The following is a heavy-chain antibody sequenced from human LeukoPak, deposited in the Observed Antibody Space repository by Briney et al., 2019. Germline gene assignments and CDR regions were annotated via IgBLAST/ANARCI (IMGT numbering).Heavy chain of an antibody. D-gene: IGHD6-13*01. CDR1: GGSFSGYY. CDR2: INHSGST. J-gene: IGHJ4*02. Sequence: SETLSLTCAVYGGSFSGYYWSWIRQPPGKGLEWIGEINHSGSTNYNPSLKSRVTISVDTSKNQFSLKLSSVTAADTAVYYCARVRGSSSYWGQGTLVTVSS. V-gene: IGHV4-34*01. CDR3: ARVRGSSSY.